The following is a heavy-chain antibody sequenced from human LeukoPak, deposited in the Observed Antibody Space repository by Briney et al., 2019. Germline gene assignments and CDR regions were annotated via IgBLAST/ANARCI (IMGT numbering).Heavy chain of an antibody. V-gene: IGHV3-23*01. J-gene: IGHJ3*02. Sequence: GGSLRLSCAASGFTFSSYAMSWVRQAPGKGVEGVSAISGSGGSTYYADSVKGGFTISRDNSKNTLYLQMNSLRAEDTAVYYCAKFLSFYGSGSYNVAFDIWGQGTMVTVSS. CDR2: ISGSGGST. CDR3: AKFLSFYGSGSYNVAFDI. CDR1: GFTFSSYA. D-gene: IGHD3-10*01.